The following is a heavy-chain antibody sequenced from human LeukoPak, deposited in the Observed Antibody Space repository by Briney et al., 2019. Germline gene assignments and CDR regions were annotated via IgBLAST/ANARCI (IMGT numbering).Heavy chain of an antibody. CDR2: IYTSGST. CDR1: GGSISSGSYY. CDR3: ARGTYYYDRFDY. D-gene: IGHD3-22*01. J-gene: IGHJ4*02. Sequence: SQTLPLTCTVSGGSISSGSYYWSWIRQPAGKGLEWIGRIYTSGSTNYNPSLKSRVTISVDTSKNQFSLKLSSVTAADTAVYYCARGTYYYDRFDYWGQGTLVTVSS. V-gene: IGHV4-61*02.